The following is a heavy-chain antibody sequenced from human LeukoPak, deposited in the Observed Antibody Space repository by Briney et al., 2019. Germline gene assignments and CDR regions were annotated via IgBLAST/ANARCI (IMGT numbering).Heavy chain of an antibody. D-gene: IGHD6-6*01. CDR2: ISDSGGIT. CDR1: GFTFSSYP. CDR3: AKNTQYSGYYDC. Sequence: GSLRLSCAASGFTFSSYPMTWVRQAPGKGPEWVSFISDSGGITYYADSVKGRFTISRDNSKNTLYLQMNSLRAEDTAVYYCAKNTQYSGYYDCWGQGTLVAVSS. J-gene: IGHJ4*02. V-gene: IGHV3-23*01.